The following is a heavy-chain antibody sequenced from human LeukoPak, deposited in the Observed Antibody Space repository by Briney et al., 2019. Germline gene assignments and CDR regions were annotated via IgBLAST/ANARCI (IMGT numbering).Heavy chain of an antibody. CDR2: TYHSGST. CDR1: GGSFSGYY. V-gene: IGHV4-34*01. Sequence: KPSETLSLTCAVYGGSFSGYYWSWIRQSPGKGLEWIGETYHSGSTNYNSSLKSRVTISVDTSKNQFSLKLSSVTAADTAVYYCARGSKGTVTTLFGYWGQGTLVTVSS. D-gene: IGHD4-17*01. CDR3: ARGSKGTVTTLFGY. J-gene: IGHJ4*02.